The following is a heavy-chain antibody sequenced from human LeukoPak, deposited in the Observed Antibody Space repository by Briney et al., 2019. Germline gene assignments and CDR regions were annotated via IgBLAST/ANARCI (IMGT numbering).Heavy chain of an antibody. CDR3: TTEHTLGKVGAIDY. CDR2: IKSKADGGTT. Sequence: GGSLRLSCAASGFTFSNAWMSWVRHAPGKGLEWVGRIKSKADGGTTDYAAPVKDRFTISRDDSKNTLYLQMNSLKAEDTAVYYCTTEHTLGKVGAIDYWGQGTLVTVSS. CDR1: GFTFSNAW. V-gene: IGHV3-15*01. D-gene: IGHD1-26*01. J-gene: IGHJ4*02.